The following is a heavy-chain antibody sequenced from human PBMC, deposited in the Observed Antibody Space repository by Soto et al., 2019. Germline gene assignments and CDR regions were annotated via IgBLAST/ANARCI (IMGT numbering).Heavy chain of an antibody. D-gene: IGHD5-18*01. V-gene: IGHV4-31*02. J-gene: IGHJ6*02. Sequence: SETLSLTXTVSGGSNSRGGYYWSWIRQHPGKCLEWIGYIYYSGSTYYNPSLKSRVTISVDTSKNQFSLKLSSVTAADTAVYYCARVVYSYGSNYYYGMDVWGQGTTVTVSS. CDR1: GGSNSRGGYY. CDR2: IYYSGST. CDR3: ARVVYSYGSNYYYGMDV.